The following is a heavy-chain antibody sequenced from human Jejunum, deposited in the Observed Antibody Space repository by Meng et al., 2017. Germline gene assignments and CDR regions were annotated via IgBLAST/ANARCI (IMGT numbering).Heavy chain of an antibody. CDR3: AREWSGSFRHFDY. CDR2: IHHSGST. Sequence: QGPWQWSGPRLLEPSGTLALRCGVSGCSISSSDWWSWVRQPPGKGLEWIGEIHHSGSTNYNPSLKSRVTISVDKSKNQFSLKLSSVTAADTAVYYCAREWSGSFRHFDYWGQGTLVTVSS. CDR1: GCSISSSDW. V-gene: IGHV4-4*02. J-gene: IGHJ4*02. D-gene: IGHD3-16*02.